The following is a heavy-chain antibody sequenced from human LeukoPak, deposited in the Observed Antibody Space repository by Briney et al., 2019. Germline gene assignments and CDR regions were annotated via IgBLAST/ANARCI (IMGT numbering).Heavy chain of an antibody. D-gene: IGHD4-17*01. Sequence: SETLSLTCTVSGASISSGSSYWSWIRQPAGNRPEWIGRIYYTGKTIYNPSLMSRVTISLDTSKNQFSLNLISVTAADTAVYYCARSPQGTATTANWLDPWGQGTLVTVSS. V-gene: IGHV4-61*10. CDR2: IYYTGKT. J-gene: IGHJ5*02. CDR1: GASISSGSSY. CDR3: ARSPQGTATTANWLDP.